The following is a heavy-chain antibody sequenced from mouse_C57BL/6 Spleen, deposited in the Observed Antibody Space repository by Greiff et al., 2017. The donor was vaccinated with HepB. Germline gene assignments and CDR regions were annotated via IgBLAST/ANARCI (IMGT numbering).Heavy chain of an antibody. J-gene: IGHJ3*01. Sequence: VQLQQPGAELVMPGASVKLSCKASGYTFTSYWMHWVKQRPGQGLEWIGEIDPSDSYTNYNQKFKGKSTLTVDKSSSTAYMQLSSLTSEDSAVYYCARSGTYDSWFAYWGQGTLVTVSA. CDR3: ARSGTYDSWFAY. D-gene: IGHD2-4*01. V-gene: IGHV1-69*01. CDR2: IDPSDSYT. CDR1: GYTFTSYW.